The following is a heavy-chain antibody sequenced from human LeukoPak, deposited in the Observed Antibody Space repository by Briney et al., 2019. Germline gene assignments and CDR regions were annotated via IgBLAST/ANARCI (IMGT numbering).Heavy chain of an antibody. CDR2: LSDGAKTN. CDR3: AKELGGYDAFDI. J-gene: IGHJ3*02. V-gene: IGHV3-30*18. D-gene: IGHD3-22*01. CDR1: GFTFSAYG. Sequence: PGGSLRLSCAASGFTFSAYGMHWVRQAPGKGLEWVAALSDGAKTNAYADAVKGRFTISRDNSRNTLFVQMNSLRPEDTAVYYCAKELGGYDAFDICGQGTMVTVSS.